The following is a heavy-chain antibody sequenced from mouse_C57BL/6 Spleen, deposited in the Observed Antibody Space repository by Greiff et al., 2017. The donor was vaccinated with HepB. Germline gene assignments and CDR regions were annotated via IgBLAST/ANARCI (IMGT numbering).Heavy chain of an antibody. Sequence: EVKLMESGGGLVKPGGSLKLSCAASGFTFSDYGLHWVRQAPEKGLEWVAYISSGSSTIYYADTVKGRFTISRDNAKNTLFLQMTSLRSEDTAMYYCANYDEDAMDYWGQGTSVTVSS. CDR2: ISSGSSTI. J-gene: IGHJ4*01. CDR1: GFTFSDYG. D-gene: IGHD2-4*01. V-gene: IGHV5-17*01. CDR3: ANYDEDAMDY.